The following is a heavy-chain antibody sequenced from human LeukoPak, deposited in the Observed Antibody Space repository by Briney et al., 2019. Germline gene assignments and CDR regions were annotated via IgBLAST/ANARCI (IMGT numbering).Heavy chain of an antibody. Sequence: GGSLRLSCAASGFTFSSYAMSWVRQAPGKGLEWVSAISGSGGGTYYADSVKGRFTISRDNSKNTLYLQMNSLRAEDTAVYYCAKAYYYDSSGYYFDNWGQGTLVTVSS. CDR1: GFTFSSYA. D-gene: IGHD3-22*01. V-gene: IGHV3-23*01. CDR2: ISGSGGGT. CDR3: AKAYYYDSSGYYFDN. J-gene: IGHJ4*02.